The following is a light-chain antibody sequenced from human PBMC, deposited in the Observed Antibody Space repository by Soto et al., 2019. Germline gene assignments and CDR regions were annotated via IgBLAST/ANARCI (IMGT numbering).Light chain of an antibody. CDR2: DAS. CDR1: QSVRDNY. CDR3: QQYGSSPPRT. V-gene: IGKV3-20*01. J-gene: IGKJ1*01. Sequence: EIVLTQSPGTLSLSPGERATLSCRASQSVRDNYLAWYQHKPGQAPRLLIYDASSMATGIPDRFSGGGSGADFTLTISRLEPEDFAVYYCQQYGSSPPRTFGQGTKVETK.